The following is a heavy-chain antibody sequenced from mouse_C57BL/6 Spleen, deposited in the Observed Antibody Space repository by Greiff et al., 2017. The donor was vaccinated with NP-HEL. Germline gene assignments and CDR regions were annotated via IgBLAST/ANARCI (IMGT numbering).Heavy chain of an antibody. J-gene: IGHJ4*01. CDR2: IDPETGGT. CDR1: GYTFTDYE. V-gene: IGHV1-15*01. CDR3: TEGHLTTVVAGDYYAMDY. Sequence: QVQLQQSGAELVRPGASVTLSCKASGYTFTDYEMHWVKQTPVHGLEWIGAIDPETGGTAYNQKFKGKAILTADKSSSTAYMELRSLTSEDSAVYYCTEGHLTTVVAGDYYAMDYWGQGTSVTVSS. D-gene: IGHD1-1*01.